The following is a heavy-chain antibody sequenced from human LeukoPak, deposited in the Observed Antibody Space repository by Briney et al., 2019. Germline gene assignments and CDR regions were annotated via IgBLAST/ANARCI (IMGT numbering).Heavy chain of an antibody. CDR3: TTEEAVAGQTLYYFDY. V-gene: IGHV3-15*01. CDR2: IKSKTDGGTT. Sequence: GGSLRLPCAASGFTFSNAWMSWVRQAPGKGLEWVGRIKSKTDGGTTDYAAPVKGRFTISRDDSKNTLYLQMNSLKTEDTAVYYCTTEEAVAGQTLYYFDYWGQGTLVTVSS. J-gene: IGHJ4*02. CDR1: GFTFSNAW. D-gene: IGHD6-19*01.